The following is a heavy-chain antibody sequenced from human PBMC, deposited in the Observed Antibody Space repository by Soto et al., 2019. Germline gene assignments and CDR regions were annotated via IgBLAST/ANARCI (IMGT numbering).Heavy chain of an antibody. V-gene: IGHV3-23*01. D-gene: IGHD3-10*01. CDR1: GFTFSSYA. CDR3: AKYNRRILWFGELQGLPY. J-gene: IGHJ4*02. Sequence: PGGSLRLSCAASGFTFSSYAMSWVRQAPGKGLEWVSAISGSGGSTYYADSVKGRFTIPRDNSKNTLYLQMNSLRAEDTAVYYCAKYNRRILWFGELQGLPYWGQGTLVTVSS. CDR2: ISGSGGST.